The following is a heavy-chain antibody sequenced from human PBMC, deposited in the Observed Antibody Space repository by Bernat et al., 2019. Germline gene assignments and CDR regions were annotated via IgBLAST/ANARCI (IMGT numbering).Heavy chain of an antibody. D-gene: IGHD3-16*01. CDR1: GFSLSTSGMC. Sequence: QVTLRESGPALVKPTQTLTLTCTFSGFSLSTSGMCVSWIRQPPGKALEWLARIDWDDDKYYSTSLKTRLTISKDTPKNQVVLTMTNMDPVDTATYYCARILCPLGVIDYWGQGTLVTVSS. CDR3: ARILCPLGVIDY. CDR2: IDWDDDK. J-gene: IGHJ4*02. V-gene: IGHV2-70*15.